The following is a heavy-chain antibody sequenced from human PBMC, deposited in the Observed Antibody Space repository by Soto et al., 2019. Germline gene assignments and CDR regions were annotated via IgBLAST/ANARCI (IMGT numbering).Heavy chain of an antibody. Sequence: ASVKVSCKASGYTFTSYGISWVRQAPGQGLEWMGWISAYNGNTNYAQKLQGRVTMTTDTSTSTAYMELRSLRSDDTAVYYCARVVEDVLMVYAIGGDYYYYMDVWGKGTTVTVSS. CDR2: ISAYNGNT. CDR1: GYTFTSYG. D-gene: IGHD2-8*01. V-gene: IGHV1-18*01. CDR3: ARVVEDVLMVYAIGGDYYYYMDV. J-gene: IGHJ6*03.